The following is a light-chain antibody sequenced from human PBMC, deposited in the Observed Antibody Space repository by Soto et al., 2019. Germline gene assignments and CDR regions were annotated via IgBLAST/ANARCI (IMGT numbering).Light chain of an antibody. J-gene: IGKJ1*01. CDR3: MQALQTPWT. CDR1: QSLLHSNGYNY. Sequence: DIVMTQSPLSLPVTPGEPASISCRSSQSLLHSNGYNYLDWYLQKPGQSPQLLIYLGSNRASGVPDRFSGSGSGTDFTLEISRVEAEDVGVYYCMQALQTPWTFGQGTKV. CDR2: LGS. V-gene: IGKV2-28*01.